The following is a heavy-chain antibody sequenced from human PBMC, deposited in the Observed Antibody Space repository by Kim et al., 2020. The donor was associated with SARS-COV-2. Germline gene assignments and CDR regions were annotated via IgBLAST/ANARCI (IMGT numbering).Heavy chain of an antibody. CDR1: GFTFSSYA. D-gene: IGHD6-19*01. J-gene: IGHJ4*02. CDR3: AKELRRTSSGLPRGVDY. Sequence: GGSLRLSCAASGFTFSSYAMSWVRQAPGKGLEWVSTISGSGDSTYYADSVKGRFTISRDTSKNTVYLQMNSLRAEDTAVYYCAKELRRTSSGLPRGVDYWGQGTLVTVSS. CDR2: ISGSGDST. V-gene: IGHV3-23*01.